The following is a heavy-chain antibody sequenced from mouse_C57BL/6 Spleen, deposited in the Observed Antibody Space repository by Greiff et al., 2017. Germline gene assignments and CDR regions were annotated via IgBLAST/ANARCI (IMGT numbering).Heavy chain of an antibody. V-gene: IGHV5-6*01. CDR2: ISSGGSYT. Sequence: EVQVVESGGDLVKPGGSLKLSCAASGFTFSSYGMSWVRQTPDKRLEWVATISSGGSYTYYPDSVKGRFTISRDNAKNTLYLQMSSLKSEDTAMYYCARPPYSNYENYFDYWGQGTTLTVSS. CDR3: ARPPYSNYENYFDY. D-gene: IGHD2-5*01. CDR1: GFTFSSYG. J-gene: IGHJ2*01.